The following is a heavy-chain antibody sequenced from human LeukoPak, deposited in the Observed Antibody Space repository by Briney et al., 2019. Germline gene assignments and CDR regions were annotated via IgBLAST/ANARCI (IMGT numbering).Heavy chain of an antibody. Sequence: ASVKVSCKASGYTFTGYYMHWVRQASGQGLEWMGWINPNSGGTNYAQKFQGRVTMTRDTSISTAYMELSRLRSDDTAVYYCARDRLELYNWFDPWGQGTLVTVSS. V-gene: IGHV1-2*02. J-gene: IGHJ5*02. CDR2: INPNSGGT. D-gene: IGHD1-7*01. CDR3: ARDRLELYNWFDP. CDR1: GYTFTGYY.